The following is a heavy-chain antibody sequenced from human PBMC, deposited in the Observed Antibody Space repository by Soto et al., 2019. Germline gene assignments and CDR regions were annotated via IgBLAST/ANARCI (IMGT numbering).Heavy chain of an antibody. V-gene: IGHV4-59*08. D-gene: IGHD1-20*01. CDR1: GGSISTFY. Sequence: SETLSLTCTVSGGSISTFYWSWIRQPPGKGLEWIGYIHYSGSAVYNPSLKSRLTISVDTSKNQFSLKLSSVTAADTAVYYCARYNWIDFRRWFAPWGQGTLVTVSS. J-gene: IGHJ5*02. CDR2: IHYSGSA. CDR3: ARYNWIDFRRWFAP.